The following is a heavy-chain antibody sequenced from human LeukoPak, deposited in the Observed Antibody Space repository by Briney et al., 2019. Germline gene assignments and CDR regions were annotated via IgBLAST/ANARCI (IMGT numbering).Heavy chain of an antibody. CDR1: GFTFSSYS. CDR2: ISSSSSTI. Sequence: GGSLRLSCAASGFTFSSYSMNWVRQAPGKGLEWVSYISSSSSTIYYADSVKGRFTISRDNAKNSLYLQMNSLRAEDTAVYYCARDLPSYDFWSGYYADDAFDIWGQGTMVTVSS. J-gene: IGHJ3*02. D-gene: IGHD3-3*01. V-gene: IGHV3-48*01. CDR3: ARDLPSYDFWSGYYADDAFDI.